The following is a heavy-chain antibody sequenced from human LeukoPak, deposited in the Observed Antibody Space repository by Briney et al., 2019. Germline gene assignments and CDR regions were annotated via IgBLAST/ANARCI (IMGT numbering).Heavy chain of an antibody. CDR2: IYSGGST. D-gene: IGHD3-3*01. CDR3: ARYDFWSGYYNGEYYFDY. J-gene: IGHJ4*02. CDR1: GFTVSSNY. Sequence: PGGSLRLFCAASGFTVSSNYMSWVRQAPGKGLEGVSVIYSGGSTYYADSVKGRFTISRDNSKNPLYLQMNSLRAEDTAVYYCARYDFWSGYYNGEYYFDYWGQGTLVTVSS. V-gene: IGHV3-66*02.